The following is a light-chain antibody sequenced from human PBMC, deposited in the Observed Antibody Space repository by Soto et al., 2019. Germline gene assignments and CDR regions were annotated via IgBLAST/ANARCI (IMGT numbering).Light chain of an antibody. Sequence: SYELTQPPSVSVAPGHTARITCGGNNIGSKSVHWYQQKPGQAPVLVVYDDSDRPSGIPERLSGSNSGNTATLTISRVEAGDEADYYCQVWDSSSDLSWVFGGGTKLTVL. V-gene: IGLV3-21*02. CDR3: QVWDSSSDLSWV. J-gene: IGLJ3*02. CDR1: NIGSKS. CDR2: DDS.